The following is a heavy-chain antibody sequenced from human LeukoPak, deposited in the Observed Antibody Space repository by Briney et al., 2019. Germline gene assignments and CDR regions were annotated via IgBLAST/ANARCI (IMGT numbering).Heavy chain of an antibody. V-gene: IGHV3-74*01. CDR1: GFTLSSYW. D-gene: IGHD3-10*01. CDR2: INSDGSST. J-gene: IGHJ3*02. Sequence: GGSLRLSCAASGFTLSSYWMHWVRQAPGKGLVWVSRINSDGSSTRYADSVKGRFTISRGNAKNTLYLQMNSLRAEDTAVYYCARDMVITMVRGVLDAFDIWGQGTMVTVSP. CDR3: ARDMVITMVRGVLDAFDI.